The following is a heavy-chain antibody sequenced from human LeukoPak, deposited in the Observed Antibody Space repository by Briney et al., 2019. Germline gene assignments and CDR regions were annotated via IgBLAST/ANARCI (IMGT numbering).Heavy chain of an antibody. D-gene: IGHD3-10*01. CDR3: ARSHHPQPDKKSLWFGELGFDY. J-gene: IGHJ4*02. Sequence: SVKVSCKASGGTFSSYAISWVRQAPGQGLEWMGGIIPIFGTANYAQKFQGRVTITADESTSTAYMELSSLRSEDTAVYYCARSHHPQPDKKSLWFGELGFDYWGQGTLVTVSS. CDR1: GGTFSSYA. CDR2: IIPIFGTA. V-gene: IGHV1-69*13.